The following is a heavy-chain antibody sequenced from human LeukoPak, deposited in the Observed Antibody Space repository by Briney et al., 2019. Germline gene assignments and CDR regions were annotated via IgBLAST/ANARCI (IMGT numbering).Heavy chain of an antibody. Sequence: WASVKVSCKASGYTFTGYYLHWVRQAPGQGLEWMGWLNPKTGGTSYAQKFQGRVTMTRDTSISTVNLALSRLTSNDTALHYFARATAENDRSGQGTLVTVSS. D-gene: IGHD1-14*01. V-gene: IGHV1-2*02. J-gene: IGHJ5*02. CDR2: LNPKTGGT. CDR1: GYTFTGYY. CDR3: ARATAENDR.